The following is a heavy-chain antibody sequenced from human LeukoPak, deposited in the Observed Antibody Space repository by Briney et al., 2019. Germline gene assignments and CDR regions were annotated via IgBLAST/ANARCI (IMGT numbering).Heavy chain of an antibody. CDR2: ISWDGGST. CDR1: GFTFHDYA. V-gene: IGHV3-43D*03. Sequence: PGGSLRLSCAASGFTFHDYAMHWVRQAPGKGLEWVSLISWDGGSTYYADSVKGRFTISRDNAKNSLYLQMNSLRAEDTAVYYCARDLSGPGFRIYYYYMDVWGKGTTVTVSS. J-gene: IGHJ6*03. D-gene: IGHD2-15*01. CDR3: ARDLSGPGFRIYYYYMDV.